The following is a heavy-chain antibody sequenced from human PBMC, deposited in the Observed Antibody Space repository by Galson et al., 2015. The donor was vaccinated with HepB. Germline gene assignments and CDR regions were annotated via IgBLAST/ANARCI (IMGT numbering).Heavy chain of an antibody. CDR1: GFTFSTYG. V-gene: IGHV3-30*02. Sequence: SLRLSCAASGFTFSTYGIHWVRQAPGKGLGWVAFIRYDGNTKYYAASVKGRFTISRDNSKNTLSLQMNSLRAEDTAVYYCAKDSRLVAAAADYCGQGTLVTVSS. CDR3: AKDSRLVAAAADY. CDR2: IRYDGNTK. J-gene: IGHJ4*02. D-gene: IGHD6-13*01.